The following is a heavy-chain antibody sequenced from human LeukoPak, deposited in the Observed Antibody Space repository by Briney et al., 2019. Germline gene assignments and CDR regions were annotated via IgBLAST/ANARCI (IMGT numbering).Heavy chain of an antibody. CDR3: AVDGYDNWFDP. Sequence: SETLSLTCTVSGGSISSYYWSWIRQPPGKGLEWIGYIYYSGSTNYNPSLKSRVTISEDTSKNQFSLILSSVTAADTAVYYCAVDGYDNWFDPWGQGTLVTVSS. V-gene: IGHV4-59*01. CDR1: GGSISSYY. D-gene: IGHD5-12*01. J-gene: IGHJ5*02. CDR2: IYYSGST.